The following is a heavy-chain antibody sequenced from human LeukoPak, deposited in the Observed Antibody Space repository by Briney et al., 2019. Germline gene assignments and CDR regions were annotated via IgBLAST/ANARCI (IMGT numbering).Heavy chain of an antibody. CDR3: ARGYYYGSGSPYFDY. J-gene: IGHJ4*02. V-gene: IGHV4-61*02. Sequence: SETLSLTCTVSGGSISSGSYYWSWIRQPAGKGLEWIGRIYTSGSTNYNPSLKSRVTISVDTSKNQFSLKLSSVTAADTAVYYCARGYYYGSGSPYFDYWGQGTLVTVSS. CDR2: IYTSGST. CDR1: GGSISSGSYY. D-gene: IGHD3-10*01.